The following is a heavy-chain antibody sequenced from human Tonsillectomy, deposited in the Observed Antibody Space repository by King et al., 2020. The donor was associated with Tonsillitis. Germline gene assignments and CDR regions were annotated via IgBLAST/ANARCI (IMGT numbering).Heavy chain of an antibody. V-gene: IGHV3-21*01. Sequence: VQLQESGGGLVKPGGSLRLSCAAAGFTFSSYSMNWVRQAPGKGLEWVSSISSSSSYIYYADSVKGRVPISSDNAKNSLYLQMNSLRAEDTAVYYCARDLGDYYDSSGYYYPGYWGQGTLVTVSS. CDR3: ARDLGDYYDSSGYYYPGY. J-gene: IGHJ4*02. CDR2: ISSSSSYI. D-gene: IGHD3-22*01. CDR1: GFTFSSYS.